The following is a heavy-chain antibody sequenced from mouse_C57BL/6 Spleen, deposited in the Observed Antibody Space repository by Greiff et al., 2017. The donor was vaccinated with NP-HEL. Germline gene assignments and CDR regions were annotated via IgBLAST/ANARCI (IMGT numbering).Heavy chain of an antibody. D-gene: IGHD2-3*01. J-gene: IGHJ1*03. CDR3: TRDRWLLRYWYFDV. V-gene: IGHV5-9-1*02. CDR1: GFTFSSYA. Sequence: EVMLVESGEGLVKPGGSLKLSCAASGFTFSSYAMSWVRQTPEKRLEWVAYISSGGDYIYYADTVKGRFTISRDNARNTLYLQMSSLKSEDTAMYYCTRDRWLLRYWYFDVWGTGTTVTVSS. CDR2: ISSGGDYI.